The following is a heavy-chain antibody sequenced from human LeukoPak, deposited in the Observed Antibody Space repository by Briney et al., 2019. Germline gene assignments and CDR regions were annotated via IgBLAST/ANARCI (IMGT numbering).Heavy chain of an antibody. D-gene: IGHD4-23*01. V-gene: IGHV3-53*01. CDR2: IYSDGNT. CDR1: GFTVSRSY. J-gene: IGHJ4*02. Sequence: PGGSLRLSCAASGFTVSRSYMSWIRQAPRKGLEWVSVIYSDGNTKYADSVKGRFNISRDISKNMLYLQMDSLRADDTAVYYCAQPHDFGGSWGQGTLVIVSS. CDR3: AQPHDFGGS.